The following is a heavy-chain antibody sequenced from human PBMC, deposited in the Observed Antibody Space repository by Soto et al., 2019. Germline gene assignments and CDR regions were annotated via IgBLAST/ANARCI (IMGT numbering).Heavy chain of an antibody. CDR3: ARGFFGGGTG. J-gene: IGHJ4*02. CDR1: GDTFTIYY. CDR2: MNPNSGNT. V-gene: IGHV1-8*02. Sequence: ASVKLSSKASGDTFTIYYMHSVRQATGQGLEWMGWMNPNSGNTGYAQKFQGRVTMTRNTSISTAYMELSSLRSEDTAVYYCARGFFGGGTGWGQGTLVTVSS. D-gene: IGHD2-15*01.